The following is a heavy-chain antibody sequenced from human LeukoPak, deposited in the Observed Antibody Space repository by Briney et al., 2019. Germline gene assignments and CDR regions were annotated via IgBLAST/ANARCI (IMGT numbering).Heavy chain of an antibody. CDR3: ARGRGFDP. Sequence: SETLSLTCAVYGGSFSGYYWSWIRQPPGKGLEWIGEINHSGSTNYNPSLKSRVTISVDTSKNQFSLKLSSVTAANTAVYYCARGRGFDPWGQGTLVTVSS. CDR2: INHSGST. V-gene: IGHV4-34*01. J-gene: IGHJ5*02. CDR1: GGSFSGYY.